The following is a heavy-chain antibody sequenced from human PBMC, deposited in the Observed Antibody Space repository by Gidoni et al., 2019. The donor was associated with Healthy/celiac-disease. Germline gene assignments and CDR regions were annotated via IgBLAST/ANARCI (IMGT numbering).Heavy chain of an antibody. CDR1: GFTFSSYD. V-gene: IGHV3-48*03. CDR3: ASALDYYERVFDY. Sequence: EVQLVESGGGLVQPGGYLRLSCAHSGFTFSSYDMNWVRQAPGKGLEWVSYMSSSGSTIYYADSVKGRFTISRDNAKNSLYLQMNSLRAEDTAVYYCASALDYYERVFDYWGQGTLVTVSS. J-gene: IGHJ4*02. D-gene: IGHD3-22*01. CDR2: MSSSGSTI.